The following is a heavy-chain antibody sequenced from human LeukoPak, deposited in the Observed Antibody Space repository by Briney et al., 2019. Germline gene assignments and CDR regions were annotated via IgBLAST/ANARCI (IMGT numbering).Heavy chain of an antibody. CDR3: AREYLAAGTPYYYYGMDV. V-gene: IGHV4-4*07. CDR1: GGSISSYY. Sequence: SETLCLTSAVSGGSISSYYWSWIRQPAGKGLEWIGRIYTSGSTNYNPSLKSRVTMSVDTSKNQFSLKLSSVTAADTAVYYCAREYLAAGTPYYYYGMDVWGQGTTVTVSS. J-gene: IGHJ6*02. CDR2: IYTSGST. D-gene: IGHD6-13*01.